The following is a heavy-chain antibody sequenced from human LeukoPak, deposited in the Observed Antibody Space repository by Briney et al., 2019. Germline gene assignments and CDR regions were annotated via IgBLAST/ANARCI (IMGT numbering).Heavy chain of an antibody. CDR2: IHHTGST. D-gene: IGHD1-1*01. CDR3: AGGGTLWKYWYFDL. V-gene: IGHV4-30-4*01. J-gene: IGHJ2*01. Sequence: PSQTLSLTCAVSGGPISSGDFFWIWIRQPPGKPLEWIGYIHHTGSTYYNPSLKSRVTISVDTSKNQFSLKVTSVTAADTAVYYCAGGGTLWKYWYFDLWGRGTLVTVSS. CDR1: GGPISSGDFF.